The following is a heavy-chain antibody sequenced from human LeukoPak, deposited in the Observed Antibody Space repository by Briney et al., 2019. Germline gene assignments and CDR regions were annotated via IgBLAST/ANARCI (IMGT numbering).Heavy chain of an antibody. Sequence: GASVKVSFKASGYTFTGYYMHWVRQAPGQGLEWMGRIIPILGIANYAQKFQGRVTITADKSTSTAYMELSSLRSEDTAVYYCASSGRDGYNWDWDYWGQGALVTVSS. CDR1: GYTFTGYY. V-gene: IGHV1-69*02. D-gene: IGHD5-24*01. CDR3: ASSGRDGYNWDWDY. CDR2: IIPILGIA. J-gene: IGHJ4*02.